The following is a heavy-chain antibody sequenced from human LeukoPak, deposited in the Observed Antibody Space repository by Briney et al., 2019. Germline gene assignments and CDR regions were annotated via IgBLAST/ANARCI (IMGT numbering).Heavy chain of an antibody. V-gene: IGHV3-48*03. J-gene: IGHJ5*02. D-gene: IGHD6-13*01. CDR2: ISSSGSTI. CDR3: ARGKGYSSSWYVGWFDP. CDR1: GFTFSSYE. Sequence: GVSLRLSCAASGFTFSSYEMNWVRQAPGKGLEWVSYISSSGSTIYYADSVKGRFTISRDNAKNSLYLQMNSLRAEDTAVYYCARGKGYSSSWYVGWFDPWGQGTLVTVSS.